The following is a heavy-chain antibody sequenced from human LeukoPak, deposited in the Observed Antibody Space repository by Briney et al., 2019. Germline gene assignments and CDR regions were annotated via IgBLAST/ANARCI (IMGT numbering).Heavy chain of an antibody. V-gene: IGHV1-2*02. CDR2: INPNSGDT. J-gene: IGHJ5*02. Sequence: GAAVKVSCKASGYTLTDYYIHWVRQAPGQGLEWMAWINPNSGDTNYAQKFQGRVTLTRDTSITTAYMDLSRLSSDDTAVYYCARVVDYYGSGTSYSLHTWGQGTLVTVSS. CDR1: GYTLTDYY. CDR3: ARVVDYYGSGTSYSLHT. D-gene: IGHD3-10*01.